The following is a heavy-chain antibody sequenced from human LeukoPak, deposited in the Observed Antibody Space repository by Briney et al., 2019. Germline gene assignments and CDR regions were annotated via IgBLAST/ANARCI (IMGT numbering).Heavy chain of an antibody. CDR2: IYSGGRT. V-gene: IGHV3-66*01. D-gene: IGHD3-16*02. Sequence: GGSLRLSCAASGFTVSTNYMTWVRQAPGKGLDGVSVIYSGGRTYYASSVKGRLTISRDNIKNKLYLQMNSLRADDTAVYYCARSSELSAPLVFDYWGQGTLVTVSS. J-gene: IGHJ4*02. CDR1: GFTVSTNY. CDR3: ARSSELSAPLVFDY.